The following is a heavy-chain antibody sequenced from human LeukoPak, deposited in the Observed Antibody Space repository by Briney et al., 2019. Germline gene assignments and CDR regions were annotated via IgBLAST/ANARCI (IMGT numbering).Heavy chain of an antibody. CDR3: AKLAFQGGGSYSSDY. CDR2: ISGSGGST. V-gene: IGHV3-23*01. D-gene: IGHD1-26*01. Sequence: GGSLRLSCAASGFTFSSYGMSWVRQAPGKGLEWVSAISGSGGSTYYADSVKGRFTISRDNSKNTLYLQMNSLRAEDTAVYYCAKLAFQGGGSYSSDYWGQGTLVTVSS. J-gene: IGHJ4*02. CDR1: GFTFSSYG.